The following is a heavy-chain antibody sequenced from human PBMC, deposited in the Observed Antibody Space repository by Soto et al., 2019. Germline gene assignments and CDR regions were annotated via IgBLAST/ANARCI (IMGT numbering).Heavy chain of an antibody. D-gene: IGHD2-21*02. J-gene: IGHJ6*02. CDR1: GFTFSSYA. V-gene: IGHV3-23*01. CDR2: ISGSGGST. Sequence: GGSLRLSCAAPGFTFSSYAMSWVRQAPGKGLEWVSAISGSGGSTYYADSVKGRFTISRDNSKNTLYLQMNSLRAEDTAVYYCARADCGGDCYWGGHYYYGMDVWGQGTTVTVSS. CDR3: ARADCGGDCYWGGHYYYGMDV.